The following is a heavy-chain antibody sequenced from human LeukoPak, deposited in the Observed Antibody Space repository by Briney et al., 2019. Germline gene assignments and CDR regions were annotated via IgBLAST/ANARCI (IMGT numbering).Heavy chain of an antibody. V-gene: IGHV1-69*13. CDR1: GGTFSSYA. J-gene: IGHJ4*02. CDR2: IIPIFGTA. D-gene: IGHD3-9*01. Sequence: SVKVSCKASGGTFSSYAISWVRQAPGQGLEWMGGIIPIFGTANYAQKFQGRVTITADESTSTAYMELSSLRSEDTAVYYCAGSRQGDYDVLTGYTNWGQGTLVTVSS. CDR3: AGSRQGDYDVLTGYTN.